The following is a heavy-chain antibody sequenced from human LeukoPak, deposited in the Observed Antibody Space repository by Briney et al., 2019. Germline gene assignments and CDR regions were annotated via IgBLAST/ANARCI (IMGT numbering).Heavy chain of an antibody. Sequence: GESLRLSRTAFGFIVSSNYMSWVRQTPGKGLEWVSVIYSDGSTYYADSVKGRFTISRDNSKNTLYLQMDSLRADDTAVYYCARDVPTGIFGPQYYMDVWGKGTTVTVSS. CDR1: GFIVSSNY. CDR2: IYSDGST. D-gene: IGHD3-3*01. V-gene: IGHV3-66*02. J-gene: IGHJ6*03. CDR3: ARDVPTGIFGPQYYMDV.